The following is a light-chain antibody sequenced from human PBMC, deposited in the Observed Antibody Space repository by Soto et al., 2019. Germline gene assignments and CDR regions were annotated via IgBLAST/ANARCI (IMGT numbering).Light chain of an antibody. CDR2: GAS. CDR1: ESVSSN. V-gene: IGKV3-15*01. CDR3: QQYNNWPRT. Sequence: EIVLTQSPDTLSLSPGERATLSCTASESVSSNLAWYQQKPGQAPRLLIYGASTRATGIPARFSGSGSGTEFTLTISSLQSEDFAVYYCQQYNNWPRTFGQGTKVEIK. J-gene: IGKJ1*01.